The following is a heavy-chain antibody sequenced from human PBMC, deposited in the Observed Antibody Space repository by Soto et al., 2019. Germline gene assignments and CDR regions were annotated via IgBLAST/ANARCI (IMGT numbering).Heavy chain of an antibody. CDR1: GFTFSNNG. Sequence: QVHLVESGGGVVQPGRSLRLSCAASGFTFSNNGMHWVRQAPGKGLEWMGVISYEGSEKYYAGSVKGRFTISRDNSKNTLYLQMDTLRAEETALYYCVKDKGAAAGFDYWGQGILVTVSS. V-gene: IGHV3-30*18. CDR2: ISYEGSEK. J-gene: IGHJ4*02. D-gene: IGHD6-13*01. CDR3: VKDKGAAAGFDY.